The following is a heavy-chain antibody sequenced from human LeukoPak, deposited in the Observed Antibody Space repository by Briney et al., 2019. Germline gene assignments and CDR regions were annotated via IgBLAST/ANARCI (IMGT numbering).Heavy chain of an antibody. CDR2: ISAYNGNT. Sequence: ASVKVSCKASGYTFTSYGISWVRQAPGQGLEWMGWISAYNGNTNYAQKLQGRVTMTTDTSTSTAYMELRSLRSDDTAVYYCARDFFDSSSPLFFDYWGQGTLVTVSS. D-gene: IGHD6-6*01. J-gene: IGHJ4*02. CDR3: ARDFFDSSSPLFFDY. CDR1: GYTFTSYG. V-gene: IGHV1-18*01.